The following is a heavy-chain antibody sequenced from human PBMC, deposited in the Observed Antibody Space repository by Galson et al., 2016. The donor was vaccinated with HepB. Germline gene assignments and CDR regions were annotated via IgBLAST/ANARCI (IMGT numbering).Heavy chain of an antibody. Sequence: SGYTFTGSYIHWIRQAPGLGLEWMGWIDPNGGGANYPQRVPGRVTMTRDMSITTAYMELRRLTSDDTAVHYCAIGYGSDTPGDAFDIWGRGTVVTVSS. J-gene: IGHJ3*02. CDR2: IDPNGGGA. CDR3: AIGYGSDTPGDAFDI. D-gene: IGHD5-12*01. V-gene: IGHV1-2*02. CDR1: GYTFTGSY.